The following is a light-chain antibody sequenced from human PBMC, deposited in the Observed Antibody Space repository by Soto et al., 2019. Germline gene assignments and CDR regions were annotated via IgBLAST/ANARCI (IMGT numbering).Light chain of an antibody. CDR1: SSDVGGYKY. CDR2: EVT. Sequence: QSVLTQPASVSGSPGQSITISCTGTSSDVGGYKYVSWYQQHPGKAPKLLIYEVTNRPSGVSNRFSGSKSGNTASLTISGLQAEEEADYYCSSYTSSSPCVFGTGTKVTV. V-gene: IGLV2-14*01. J-gene: IGLJ1*01. CDR3: SSYTSSSPCV.